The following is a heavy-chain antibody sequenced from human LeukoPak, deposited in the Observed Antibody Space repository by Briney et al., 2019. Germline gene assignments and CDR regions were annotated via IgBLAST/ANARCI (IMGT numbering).Heavy chain of an antibody. J-gene: IGHJ3*02. V-gene: IGHV1-69*04. CDR2: VIPILNIA. Sequence: GASVKVSCKASGGTFSSYTFSWVRQAPGQGLEWMGRVIPILNIATYAHKFQGRVTITADKSTSTAYMDLTSLTSEDTALYYRAREPDVDLSTFRGDAFDIWGQGTMVTVSS. CDR3: AREPDVDLSTFRGDAFDI. CDR1: GGTFSSYT. D-gene: IGHD5-24*01.